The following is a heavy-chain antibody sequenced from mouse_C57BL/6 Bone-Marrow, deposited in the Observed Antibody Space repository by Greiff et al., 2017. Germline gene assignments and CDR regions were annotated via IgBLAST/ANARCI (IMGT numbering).Heavy chain of an antibody. CDR2: ISSGGSYT. CDR1: GFTFSSYG. J-gene: IGHJ1*03. Sequence: DVKLVESGGDLVKPGGSLKLSCAASGFTFSSYGMSWVRQTPDKRLEWVATISSGGSYTYYPDSVKGRFTISRNNAKNTLYLQMSSLKSEDTAMYYCTRHYYGLGYFDVWGTGTTVTVAS. V-gene: IGHV5-6*02. D-gene: IGHD1-1*01. CDR3: TRHYYGLGYFDV.